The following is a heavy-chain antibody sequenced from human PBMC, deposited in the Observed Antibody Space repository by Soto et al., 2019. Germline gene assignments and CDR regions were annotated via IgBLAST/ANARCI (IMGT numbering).Heavy chain of an antibody. CDR3: AKVQIGWSSDS. CDR1: GFTFSSYG. D-gene: IGHD6-19*01. J-gene: IGHJ4*02. V-gene: IGHV3-30*18. CDR2: ISYDGSNK. Sequence: GGSLRLSCAASGFTFSSYGMHWVRQAPGKGLEWVAVISYDGSNKYYADSVKGRFTISRDNSKNTLYLQMNSLRAEDTAVYYCAKVQIGWSSDSWGQGTLVTAPQ.